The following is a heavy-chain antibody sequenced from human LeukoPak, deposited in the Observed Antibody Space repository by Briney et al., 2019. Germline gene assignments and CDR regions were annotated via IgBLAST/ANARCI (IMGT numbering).Heavy chain of an antibody. CDR3: ARGGPASSSSWFDP. CDR1: SGSFSGYY. V-gene: IGHV4-34*01. J-gene: IGHJ5*02. CDR2: INHSGST. D-gene: IGHD6-6*01. Sequence: SETLSLTCAVYSGSFSGYYWSWIRQPPGKGLEWIGEINHSGSTNYNPSLKSRVTISVDTSKSQFSLKLTSVTAADTAVYYCARGGPASSSSWFDPWGQGTLVTVSS.